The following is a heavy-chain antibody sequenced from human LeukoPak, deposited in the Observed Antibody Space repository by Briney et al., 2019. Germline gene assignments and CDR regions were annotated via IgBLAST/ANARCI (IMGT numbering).Heavy chain of an antibody. CDR1: GYSISSGYY. J-gene: IGHJ3*02. CDR3: ARSVAKTLGYCGSTSCYGLHAFDI. V-gene: IGHV4-38-2*01. D-gene: IGHD2-2*01. Sequence: PSETLSLTCAVSGYSISSGYYWGWIRQPPGKGLEWIGSMYHSGSTYYNPSLKSRFTISLDTSKNRLSLKLSSVTAADTAVYYCARSVAKTLGYCGSTSCYGLHAFDIWGQGTLVTVSS. CDR2: MYHSGST.